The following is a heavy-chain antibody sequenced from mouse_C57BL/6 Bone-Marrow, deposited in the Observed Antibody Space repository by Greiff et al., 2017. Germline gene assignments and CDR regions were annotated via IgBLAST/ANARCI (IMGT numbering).Heavy chain of an antibody. CDR1: GYTFTDYN. CDR3: ASSIYYYGSSLWYFDV. D-gene: IGHD1-1*01. Sequence: EVQLQQSGPELVKPGASVKIPCKASGYTFTDYNMDWVKQSHGKSLEWIGDINPNNGGTIYNQKFKGKATLTVDKSSSTAYIELRSLTSEDTAVYYCASSIYYYGSSLWYFDVWGTGTTVTVSS. V-gene: IGHV1-18*01. J-gene: IGHJ1*03. CDR2: INPNNGGT.